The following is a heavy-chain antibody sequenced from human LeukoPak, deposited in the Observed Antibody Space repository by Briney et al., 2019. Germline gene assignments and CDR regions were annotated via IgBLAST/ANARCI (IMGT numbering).Heavy chain of an antibody. CDR1: GGSISSGDYY. CDR3: ARVGLGYGYFDY. D-gene: IGHD5-18*01. CDR2: IYYSGST. V-gene: IGHV4-30-4*08. J-gene: IGHJ4*02. Sequence: SETLSLTCTVSGGSISSGDYYWSWIRQPPGKGLEWIGYIYYSGSTYYNPSLKSRVTISVDTSKDQFSLKLSSVTAADTAVYYCARVGLGYGYFDYWGQGTLVTVSS.